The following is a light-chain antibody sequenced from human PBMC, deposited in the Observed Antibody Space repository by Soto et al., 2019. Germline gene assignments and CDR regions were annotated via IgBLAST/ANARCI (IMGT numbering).Light chain of an antibody. J-gene: IGKJ1*01. Sequence: DIQMTRSPASPSASVEERVSITGRARQSISNHFNWYQQKPGKAPKLLIFAASSLQSGVPSRFSGSRSGPDCTLTISSLQPEDFATYYCQQSYSSPQTFGQGTKVDIK. CDR2: AAS. V-gene: IGKV1-39*01. CDR3: QQSYSSPQT. CDR1: QSISNH.